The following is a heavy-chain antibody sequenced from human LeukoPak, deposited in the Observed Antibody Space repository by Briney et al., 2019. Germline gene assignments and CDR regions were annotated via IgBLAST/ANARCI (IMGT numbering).Heavy chain of an antibody. CDR1: GFTVSSNY. CDR3: ARDRSYYYGMDV. V-gene: IGHV3-53*01. J-gene: IGHJ6*02. CDR2: IYSGGST. Sequence: PGGSLRLSCAASGFTVSSNYMSWVRQAPEKGLEWVSVIYSGGSTYYADSVKGRFTISRDNSKNTLYLQMNSLRAEDTAVYYCARDRSYYYGMDVWGQGTTVTVSS.